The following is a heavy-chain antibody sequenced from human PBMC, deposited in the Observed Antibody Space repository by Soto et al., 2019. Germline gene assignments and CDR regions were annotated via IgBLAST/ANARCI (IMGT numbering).Heavy chain of an antibody. CDR1: GFTFISYN. CDR2: ISSSSTYI. Sequence: GSLRLSCAASGFTFISYNMNWVRQAPGKGLEWVSSISSSSTYIYYADSVKGRFTISRDNANNSLYLQMNSLGAEDTAVYYCARALSALPDYWGQGXLVTVYS. V-gene: IGHV3-21*01. J-gene: IGHJ4*02. CDR3: ARALSALPDY. D-gene: IGHD6-6*01.